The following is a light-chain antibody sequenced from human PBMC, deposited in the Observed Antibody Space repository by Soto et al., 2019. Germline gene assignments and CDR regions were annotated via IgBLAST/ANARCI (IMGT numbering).Light chain of an antibody. J-gene: IGKJ4*01. CDR1: QGISSY. CDR3: QQYYSYPLT. CDR2: AAS. Sequence: AIRVTLTPAAFSPSTSDRVTITCLASQGISSYLAWYQQKPGKAPKLLIYAASTLQSGVPSRFSGSGSGTDFTLTISCLQSEDFATYYCQQYYSYPLTFGGGTKVDIK. V-gene: IGKV1-8*01.